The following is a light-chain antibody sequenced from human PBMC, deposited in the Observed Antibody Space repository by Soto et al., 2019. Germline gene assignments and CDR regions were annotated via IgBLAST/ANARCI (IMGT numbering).Light chain of an antibody. CDR2: KAS. J-gene: IGKJ1*01. CDR3: QQYNSYCT. CDR1: QSISNW. Sequence: DIQMTQSPSTLSASVGDRVTITCRASQSISNWLAWYQQKPGKAPKLLIYKASNLESGVPSRFSGSGSGTDFTLTISSLQPDDFATYYCQQYNSYCTFGQGTKVEIK. V-gene: IGKV1-5*03.